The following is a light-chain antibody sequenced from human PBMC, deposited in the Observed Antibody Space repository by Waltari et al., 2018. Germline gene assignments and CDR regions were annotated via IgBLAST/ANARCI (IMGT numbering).Light chain of an antibody. J-gene: IGLJ3*02. CDR1: HSNIGNNY. CDR2: ENN. CDR3: GSWDDSLSSSWI. V-gene: IGLV1-51*02. Sequence: QSVLTQPPSVSASPGQRVTISCSGGHSNIGNNYVSWSLQLPRTAPKLLIYENNKRPSAIPDRFSGSKSGTSATLVITGVQAGDEADYYCGSWDDSLSSSWIFGGGTKLTVL.